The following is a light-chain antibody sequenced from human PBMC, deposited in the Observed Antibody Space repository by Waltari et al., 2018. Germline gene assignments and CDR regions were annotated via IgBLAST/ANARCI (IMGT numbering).Light chain of an antibody. CDR1: SGHSTNL. CDR2: VNSDGSH. Sequence: QLVLTPSPSASASLGASVKLTCTLSSGHSTNLIAWYQQQPEKGPRYLMKVNSDGSHSKGDQIPDRFSGSSSGAEHYLTISSLQSEDEADYYCQTGGHGTWVFGGGTKLTVL. CDR3: QTGGHGTWV. V-gene: IGLV4-69*01. J-gene: IGLJ3*02.